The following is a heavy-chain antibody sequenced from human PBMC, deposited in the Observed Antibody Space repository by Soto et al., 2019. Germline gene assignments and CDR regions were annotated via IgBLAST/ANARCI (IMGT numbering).Heavy chain of an antibody. Sequence: PSGTLSLTCIVSGDSVSSGGYYWSWIRQHPGKGLEWIGYIYSNGFTYYNPSLESRVTMSADTSKNQFSLKLNSVTAADTAVYYCARMNYYDTSGYPFDYWGQGMMVT. CDR1: GDSVSSGGYY. J-gene: IGHJ4*02. CDR2: IYSNGFT. D-gene: IGHD3-22*01. V-gene: IGHV4-61*08. CDR3: ARMNYYDTSGYPFDY.